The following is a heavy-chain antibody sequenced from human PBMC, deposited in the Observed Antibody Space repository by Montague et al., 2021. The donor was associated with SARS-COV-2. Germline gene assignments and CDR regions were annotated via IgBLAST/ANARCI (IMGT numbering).Heavy chain of an antibody. D-gene: IGHD3-3*01. V-gene: IGHV4-4*02. J-gene: IGHJ5*02. CDR1: GDSIMTTNW. Sequence: SETLSLTCAVSGDSIMTTNWWSWVRQPPGKGLEWIGEIYQSGSTNYNPSLKSRVTMSIDKSKNQFSLELNSVTAADTAVYYCARGTTVSSSGYYTGWFDPWGQGTLVTVSS. CDR2: IYQSGST. CDR3: ARGTTVSSSGYYTGWFDP.